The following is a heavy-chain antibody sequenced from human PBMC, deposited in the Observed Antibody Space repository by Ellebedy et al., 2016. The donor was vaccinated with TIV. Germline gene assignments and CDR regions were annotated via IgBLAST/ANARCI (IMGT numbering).Heavy chain of an antibody. Sequence: AASVKVSCKASAYTFTSYDINWGRQATGQGLEWMGWMNPNSGNTGYAQKFQGRVTMTRNTSISTAYMELSSLRSEDTAVYYCAREDYDYVWGSFQFNYWGQGTLVTVSS. J-gene: IGHJ4*02. D-gene: IGHD3-16*01. CDR3: AREDYDYVWGSFQFNY. V-gene: IGHV1-8*01. CDR1: AYTFTSYD. CDR2: MNPNSGNT.